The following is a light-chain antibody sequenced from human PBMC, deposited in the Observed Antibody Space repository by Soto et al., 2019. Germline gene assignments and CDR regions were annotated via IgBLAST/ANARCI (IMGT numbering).Light chain of an antibody. Sequence: QSVLTQPPSASGTPGQRVTISCSGSSSNIGSNYVYWYQQLPGTAPKLLIYKNNQRPSGVPDRFSGSKSGTSASLAISGLRSEDEADYYCAAWDDSLSGGVFGGGTKLTV. CDR3: AAWDDSLSGGV. CDR1: SSNIGSNY. CDR2: KNN. J-gene: IGLJ2*01. V-gene: IGLV1-47*01.